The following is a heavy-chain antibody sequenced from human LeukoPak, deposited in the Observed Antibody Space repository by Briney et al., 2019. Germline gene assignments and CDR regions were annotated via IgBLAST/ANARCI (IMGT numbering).Heavy chain of an antibody. D-gene: IGHD3-3*01. CDR3: AKVLRFLYWSLPLYGMDV. J-gene: IGHJ6*02. CDR2: ISSSGSTI. V-gene: IGHV3-48*03. Sequence: PGGSLRLSCAAYGFTFSSYEMNWVRQAPGKGLEWDSYISSSGSTIYYADSVKGRFTISRDNAKTSLYLQLNSLRAEDTAVYYCAKVLRFLYWSLPLYGMDVWGQGTTVTVSS. CDR1: GFTFSSYE.